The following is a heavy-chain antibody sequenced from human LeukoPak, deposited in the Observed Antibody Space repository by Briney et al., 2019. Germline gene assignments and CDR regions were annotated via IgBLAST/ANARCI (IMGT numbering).Heavy chain of an antibody. CDR3: ANRPYCYDSSGYFDY. CDR1: GFTFSSYA. V-gene: IGHV3-23*01. J-gene: IGHJ4*02. Sequence: GGSLRLSCAASGFTFSSYAMSWVRQAPGKGLEWVSAINGSGGSTYYADSVKGRFTISRDNSKNTLYLQMNSLRAEDTAVYYCANRPYCYDSSGYFDYWGQGALVTVSS. D-gene: IGHD3-22*01. CDR2: INGSGGST.